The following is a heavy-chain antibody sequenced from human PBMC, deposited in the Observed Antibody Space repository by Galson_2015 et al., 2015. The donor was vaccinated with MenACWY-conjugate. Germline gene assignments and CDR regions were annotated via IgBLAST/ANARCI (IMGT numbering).Heavy chain of an antibody. D-gene: IGHD3-22*01. CDR3: TTQYDSSGYLFDY. J-gene: IGHJ4*02. CDR1: GFTFSSYG. CDR2: IWYDGSNK. Sequence: SLRLSCAASGFTFSSYGMHWVRQAPGKGLEWVAVIWYDGSNKYYADSVKGRFTISRDNSKNTLYLQMNSLKTEDTAVYYCTTQYDSSGYLFDYWGQGTLVTVSS. V-gene: IGHV3-33*01.